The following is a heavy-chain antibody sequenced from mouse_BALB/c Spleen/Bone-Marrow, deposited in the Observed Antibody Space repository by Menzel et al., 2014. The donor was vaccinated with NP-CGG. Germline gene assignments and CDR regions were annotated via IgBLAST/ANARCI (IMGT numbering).Heavy chain of an antibody. CDR2: IHYSGYT. D-gene: IGHD2-3*01. Sequence: EVQLQQSGPDLVKPSQSLSLTCTVTGYSIXSGYSWHWIRQFPGNILEWMGYIHYSGYTNYNPSLKSRISITRDTSKNQFFLQLNSVTTEDTATYYCARTDGYYAMDYWGQGTSVTVSS. V-gene: IGHV3-1*02. J-gene: IGHJ4*01. CDR1: GYSIXSGYS. CDR3: ARTDGYYAMDY.